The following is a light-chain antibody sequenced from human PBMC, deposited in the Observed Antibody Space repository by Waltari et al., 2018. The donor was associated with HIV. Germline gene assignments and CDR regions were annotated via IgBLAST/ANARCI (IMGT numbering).Light chain of an antibody. CDR2: TDN. CDR3: AAWDDSLNGLWV. V-gene: IGLV1-44*01. J-gene: IGLJ3*02. Sequence: QSVLTQPPSVSGTPGQRVTISCSGASSNIGRNTVNWFQLLPGTAPKLLIYTDNQRPSGVPDRFSGSKSGTSASLAISGLQSEDEADYFCAAWDDSLNGLWVFGGGTKLIVL. CDR1: SSNIGRNT.